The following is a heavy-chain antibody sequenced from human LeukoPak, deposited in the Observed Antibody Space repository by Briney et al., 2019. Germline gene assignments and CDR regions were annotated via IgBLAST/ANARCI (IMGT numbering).Heavy chain of an antibody. CDR1: GFTFSSYA. Sequence: GGSLRLSCAASGFTFSSYAMHWVRQAPGKGLEYVSAISSNGGSTYYANSVKGRFTISRDNSKNTLYLQMGSLRAEDMAVYYCARFVGSGYYYFDYWGQGTLVTVSS. D-gene: IGHD3-22*01. V-gene: IGHV3-64*01. CDR2: ISSNGGST. CDR3: ARFVGSGYYYFDY. J-gene: IGHJ4*02.